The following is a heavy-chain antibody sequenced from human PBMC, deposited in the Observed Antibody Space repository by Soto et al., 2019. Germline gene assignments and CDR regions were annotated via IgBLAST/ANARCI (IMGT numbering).Heavy chain of an antibody. V-gene: IGHV1-18*01. CDR2: ISAYNGNT. D-gene: IGHD3-10*01. Sequence: QVQLVQSGAEVKKPGASVKVSCKASGYTFTSYGISWVRQAPGQGLEWMGWISAYNGNTNYAQKLQGRVTMTTDTXTXXAYQELRGLRADGTAVYYRAIAELLRFGDPHGADYWGQGRQVTVPP. CDR3: AIAELLRFGDPHGADY. CDR1: GYTFTSYG. J-gene: IGHJ4*02.